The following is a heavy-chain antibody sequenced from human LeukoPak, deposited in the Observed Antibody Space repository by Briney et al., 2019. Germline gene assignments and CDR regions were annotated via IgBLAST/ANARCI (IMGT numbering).Heavy chain of an antibody. CDR1: GDSVSSGGYY. J-gene: IGHJ3*02. D-gene: IGHD2-21*02. CDR3: ARDVVVTSSPDAFDI. Sequence: ASETPSLTCAVSGDSVSSGGYYWTWIRQHPGKGLEWIGYISNSGTTSYSPSLKSRVSISVDTSNNQFSLRLSSVTAADTAVYYCARDVVVTSSPDAFDIWGQGTMVTVSS. CDR2: ISNSGTT. V-gene: IGHV4-31*11.